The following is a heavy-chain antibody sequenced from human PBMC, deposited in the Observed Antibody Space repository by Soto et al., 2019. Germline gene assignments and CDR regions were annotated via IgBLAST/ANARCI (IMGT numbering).Heavy chain of an antibody. Sequence: SETLSLTCTVSGGSISSYYWSWIRQPPGKGLEWIGYIYYSGSTNYNPSLKSRVTISVDTSKNQFSLKLSSVTAADTAVYYCARHGYCSGCSCYPSYYYYYMDVWGKGNTVTVSS. D-gene: IGHD2-15*01. CDR2: IYYSGST. V-gene: IGHV4-59*08. CDR1: GGSISSYY. J-gene: IGHJ6*03. CDR3: ARHGYCSGCSCYPSYYYYYMDV.